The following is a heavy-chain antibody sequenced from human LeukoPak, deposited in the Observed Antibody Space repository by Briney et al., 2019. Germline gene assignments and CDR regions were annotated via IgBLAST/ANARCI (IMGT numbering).Heavy chain of an antibody. J-gene: IGHJ6*03. V-gene: IGHV4-39*01. CDR3: ASLLSSGWFIYYYYMDV. CDR2: IYHSGST. D-gene: IGHD6-19*01. CDR1: GGSISSSSYY. Sequence: SETLSLTCTVSGGSISSSSYYWGWIRQPPGKGLEWIGSIYHSGSTYYNPSLKSRVTISVDTSKNQFSLKLSSVTAADTAVYYCASLLSSGWFIYYYYMDVWGKGTTVTVSS.